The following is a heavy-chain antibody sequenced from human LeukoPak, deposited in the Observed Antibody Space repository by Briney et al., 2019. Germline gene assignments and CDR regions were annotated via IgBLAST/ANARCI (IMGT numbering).Heavy chain of an antibody. CDR1: GGSFSGYY. Sequence: SETLSLTCAVYGGSFSGYYWSWIRQPPGKGLEWIGEINHSGSTNYNPPLKSRVTISVDTSKNQFSLKLSSVTAADTAVYYCARPFEAGDNYWGQGTLVTVSS. J-gene: IGHJ4*02. CDR3: ARPFEAGDNY. CDR2: INHSGST. V-gene: IGHV4-34*01. D-gene: IGHD6-13*01.